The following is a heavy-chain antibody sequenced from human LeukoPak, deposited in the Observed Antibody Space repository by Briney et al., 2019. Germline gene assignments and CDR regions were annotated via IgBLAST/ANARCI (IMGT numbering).Heavy chain of an antibody. Sequence: LPGGSLRLSCAASGFTFSSYSMNWVRQAPGKGLEWVSAISGSGGSTYYADSVKGRFTISRDNSKNTLYLQMNSLRAEDTAVYYCAKVNFYGSGEFYYFDYWGQGTLVTVSS. CDR3: AKVNFYGSGEFYYFDY. D-gene: IGHD3-10*01. CDR2: ISGSGGST. J-gene: IGHJ4*02. V-gene: IGHV3-23*01. CDR1: GFTFSSYS.